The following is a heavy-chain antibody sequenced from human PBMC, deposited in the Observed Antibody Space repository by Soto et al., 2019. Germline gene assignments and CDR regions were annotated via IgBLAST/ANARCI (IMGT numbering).Heavy chain of an antibody. J-gene: IGHJ4*02. CDR3: ARTDYYDSSGYYYVAALDY. D-gene: IGHD3-22*01. CDR2: IKQDGSEK. CDR1: GFTFSSYW. Sequence: GGSLRLSCAASGFTFSSYWMSWVRQAPGKGLEWVANIKQDGSEKYYVDSVKGRFTISRDNAKNSLYLQMNSLRAEDTAVYYCARTDYYDSSGYYYVAALDYWGQGTLVTVSS. V-gene: IGHV3-7*05.